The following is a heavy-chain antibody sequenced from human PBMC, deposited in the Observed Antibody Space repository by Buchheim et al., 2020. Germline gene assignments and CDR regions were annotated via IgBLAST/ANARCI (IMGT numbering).Heavy chain of an antibody. Sequence: QVQLVESGGGVVQPGRSLSLSCAASGFTFSSYAMHWVRQAPGKGLEWVTAISYDGSSKYYAESVKGRFIITRDNSEKTVELQMNSLRPDDTAIYYCANLYESWSYSRSHFYGMDVWGQGTT. CDR1: GFTFSSYA. D-gene: IGHD3-10*01. V-gene: IGHV3-30*18. CDR3: ANLYESWSYSRSHFYGMDV. J-gene: IGHJ6*02. CDR2: ISYDGSSK.